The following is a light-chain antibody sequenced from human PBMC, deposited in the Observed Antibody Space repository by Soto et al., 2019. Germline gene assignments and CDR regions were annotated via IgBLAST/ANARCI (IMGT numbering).Light chain of an antibody. J-gene: IGKJ5*01. CDR3: QQYESYSVT. CDR2: KAS. Sequence: DIQMTQSPSTLSASVGDRVTITCRASQSISSWLAWYQQKPGKAPNLLIYKASSLESGVPSRFSGSGSGTEFTLTISSLQPDDFASYYCQQYESYSVTFGQWTRLEIK. V-gene: IGKV1-5*03. CDR1: QSISSW.